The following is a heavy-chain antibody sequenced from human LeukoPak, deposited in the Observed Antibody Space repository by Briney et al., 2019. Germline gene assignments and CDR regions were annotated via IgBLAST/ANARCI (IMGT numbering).Heavy chain of an antibody. CDR1: GGSFSGYY. J-gene: IGHJ4*02. D-gene: IGHD3-9*01. Sequence: SETLSLTCAVYGGSFSGYYWSWIRQPPGKGLEWIGENNHSGSTNYNPSLKSRVTTSVDTSKNQFSLKLSSVTAADTAVYYCASLYYDILTGPFDYRGQGTLVTVSS. CDR3: ASLYYDILTGPFDY. CDR2: NNHSGST. V-gene: IGHV4-34*01.